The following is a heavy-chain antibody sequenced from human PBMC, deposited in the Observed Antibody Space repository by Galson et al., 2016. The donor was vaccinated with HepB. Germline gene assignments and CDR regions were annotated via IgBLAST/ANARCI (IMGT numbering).Heavy chain of an antibody. V-gene: IGHV3-23*01. J-gene: IGHJ1*01. CDR1: GFTFSSFG. D-gene: IGHD3/OR15-3a*01. CDR3: ARDGLRWSPVEYFHQ. Sequence: SLRLSCAASGFTFSSFGMSWVRQAPGKGLEWVSLISGSGGSTSYEDSVKGRFIISRDNSNNTLYLQMNSLRAEDTAVYYCARDGLRWSPVEYFHQWGQGTMVTVSS. CDR2: ISGSGGST.